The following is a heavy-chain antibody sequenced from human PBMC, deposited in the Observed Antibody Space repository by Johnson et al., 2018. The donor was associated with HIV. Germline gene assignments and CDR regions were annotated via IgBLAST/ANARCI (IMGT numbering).Heavy chain of an antibody. J-gene: IGHJ3*02. D-gene: IGHD6-19*01. CDR1: GFTFSSYA. V-gene: IGHV3-23*04. Sequence: VQLVESGGGVVQPGGSLRLSCAASGFTFSSYAMSWVRPAPGKGLEWVSAISGSGGNTYYEDSVKGRFTISRDNSENTLYLQLNSRGAHDTAVYYCPSLAVAGTLISAFDIWGQGTMVTVSS. CDR2: ISGSGGNT. CDR3: PSLAVAGTLISAFDI.